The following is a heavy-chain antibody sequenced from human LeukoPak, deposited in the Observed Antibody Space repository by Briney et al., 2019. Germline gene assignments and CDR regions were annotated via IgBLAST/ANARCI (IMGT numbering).Heavy chain of an antibody. J-gene: IGHJ4*02. CDR3: ARADSSGYVSSDC. D-gene: IGHD3-22*01. Sequence: PSETLSLTCTVSGGSISTYYWSGIRQPPGKGLEWIGYIYYSGSTNYNPSLKSRVTISVDTSKNQFSLKLSSVTAADTAVYYCARADSSGYVSSDCWGQGTLVTVSS. CDR2: IYYSGST. V-gene: IGHV4-59*01. CDR1: GGSISTYY.